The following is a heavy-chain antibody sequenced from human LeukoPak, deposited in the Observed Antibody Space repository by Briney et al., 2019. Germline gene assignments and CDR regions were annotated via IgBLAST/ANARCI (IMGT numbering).Heavy chain of an antibody. Sequence: GESLKISCKVSGYSFTNYWIGWVRQMPGKGLEWMGIIYPGDSDTKYSPSFQGLVTISADKSISTTYLQWSSLTASDTAMYYCARHLVVAGENWFDPWGQGTLVTVSS. V-gene: IGHV5-51*01. CDR1: GYSFTNYW. J-gene: IGHJ5*02. CDR3: ARHLVVAGENWFDP. D-gene: IGHD6-19*01. CDR2: IYPGDSDT.